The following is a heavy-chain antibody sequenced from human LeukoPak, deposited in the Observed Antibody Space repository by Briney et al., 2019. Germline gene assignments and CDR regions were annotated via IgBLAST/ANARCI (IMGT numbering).Heavy chain of an antibody. J-gene: IGHJ6*03. V-gene: IGHV4-59*02. CDR3: ARTTMVRGTYYMDV. CDR2: IYYTGST. CDR1: GGSVSDYY. D-gene: IGHD3-10*01. Sequence: PSETLSLTCTVSGGSVSDYYWSWIRQSPGKGLEWIGYIYYTGSTSYNPSLRSRVTMSADTSKNQFSLKLSSVTAADTAVYYCARTTMVRGTYYMDVWGKGTTVTISS.